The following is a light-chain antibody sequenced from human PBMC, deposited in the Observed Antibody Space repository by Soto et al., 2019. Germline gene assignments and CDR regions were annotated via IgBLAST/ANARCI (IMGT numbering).Light chain of an antibody. CDR2: KAS. J-gene: IGKJ5*01. CDR1: QDISSF. CDR3: QQYSTYPIT. Sequence: IQLSQSPSSLSASVGDRVTINCRASQDISSFLAWYQQKPGKAPKLLIYKASNLESGLPSRFTGSGSGTEFTLTISSLQSDDFATYYCQQYSTYPITFGQGTRLEIK. V-gene: IGKV1-5*03.